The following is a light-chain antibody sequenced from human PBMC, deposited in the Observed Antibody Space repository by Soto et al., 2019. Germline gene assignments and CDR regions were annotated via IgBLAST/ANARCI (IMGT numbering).Light chain of an antibody. V-gene: IGKV3-20*01. CDR1: QSVTNNL. Sequence: EVVLTQSPGTVSLSPGDRATLSCRASQSVTNNLIAWYQQKPCQAPRLRIYAASSRATGIPDRFSGSGSGTDCTLSIRRLEPEDFAVYYCHLYGSTITWAFGQGTKVEF. CDR2: AAS. CDR3: HLYGSTITWA. J-gene: IGKJ1*01.